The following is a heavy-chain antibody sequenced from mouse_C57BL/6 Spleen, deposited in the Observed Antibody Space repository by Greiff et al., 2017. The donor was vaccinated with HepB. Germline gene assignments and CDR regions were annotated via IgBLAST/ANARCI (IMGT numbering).Heavy chain of an antibody. J-gene: IGHJ2*01. D-gene: IGHD1-1*01. V-gene: IGHV5-6*01. CDR2: ISSGGSYT. CDR1: GFTFSSYG. CDR3: ARITTVVVDYFDY. Sequence: EVQVVESGGDLVKPGGSLKLSCAASGFTFSSYGMSWVRQTPDKRLEWVATISSGGSYTYYPDSVKGRFTISRDNAKNTLYLQMSSLKSEDTAMYYCARITTVVVDYFDYWGQGTTLTVSS.